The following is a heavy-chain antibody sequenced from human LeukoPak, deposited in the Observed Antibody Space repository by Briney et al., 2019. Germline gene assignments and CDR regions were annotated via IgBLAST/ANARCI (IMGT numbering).Heavy chain of an antibody. J-gene: IGHJ6*02. D-gene: IGHD4-17*01. CDR3: ARHQAVGMDV. Sequence: SETLSLTCTVSGGSISSSSYYWGWIRQPPGKGLEWIGSIYYSGSTYYNPSLKSRVTISVDTSKNQFSLKLSSVTAADTAVYYCARHQAVGMDVWGQGTTVTASS. CDR1: GGSISSSSYY. CDR2: IYYSGST. V-gene: IGHV4-39*01.